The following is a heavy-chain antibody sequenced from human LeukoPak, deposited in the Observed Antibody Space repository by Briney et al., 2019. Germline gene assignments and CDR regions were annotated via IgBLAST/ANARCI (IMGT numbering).Heavy chain of an antibody. J-gene: IGHJ3*02. Sequence: SQTLSLTFAISGDSVSSNSAAWNWLRQSPSRGLEWLGRTYYSSKWYNDYAVSVKSRITINPDTSKNQFTLQLNSVTPDDTAVYYLARGAGAVRNFFDIGGQGTRVPV. CDR2: TYYSSKWYN. CDR1: GDSVSSNSAA. D-gene: IGHD6-19*01. V-gene: IGHV6-1*01. CDR3: ARGAGAVRNFFDI.